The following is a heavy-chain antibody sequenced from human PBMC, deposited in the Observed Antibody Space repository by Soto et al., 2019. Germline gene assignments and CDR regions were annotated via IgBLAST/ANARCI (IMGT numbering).Heavy chain of an antibody. CDR3: ARDLTYYYDSSGYFGAFDI. J-gene: IGHJ3*02. CDR2: ISSSGSTI. V-gene: IGHV3-11*01. CDR1: GFTFSDYY. Sequence: PGGSLRLSCAASGFTFSDYYMSWIRQAPGKGLEWVSYISSSGSTIYYADSVKGRFTISRDNAKNSLYLQMNSLRAEDTAVYYCARDLTYYYDSSGYFGAFDIWGQGTMVTASS. D-gene: IGHD3-22*01.